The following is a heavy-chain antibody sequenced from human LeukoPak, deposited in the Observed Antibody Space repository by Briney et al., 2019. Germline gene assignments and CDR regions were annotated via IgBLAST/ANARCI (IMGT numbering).Heavy chain of an antibody. Sequence: ASVKVSCTASGGTFSSYAISWVRQMPGKGLEWMGRIDPSDSYTNYSPSFQGHVTISADKSISTAYLQWSSLKASDTAMYYCARLSGYSYVLAVDPWGQGTLVTVSS. CDR3: ARLSGYSYVLAVDP. D-gene: IGHD5-18*01. V-gene: IGHV5-10-1*01. CDR2: IDPSDSYT. J-gene: IGHJ5*02. CDR1: GGTFSSYA.